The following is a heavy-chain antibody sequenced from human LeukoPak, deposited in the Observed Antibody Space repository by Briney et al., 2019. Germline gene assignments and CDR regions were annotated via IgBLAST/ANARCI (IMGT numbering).Heavy chain of an antibody. J-gene: IGHJ3*02. CDR3: ARGGASYYYDSSGYYPDAFDI. D-gene: IGHD3-22*01. CDR2: IYHSGST. CDR1: GGSISSGGYS. Sequence: PSQTLSLTCAVSGGSISSGGYSWSWIRQPPGKGLEWIGYIYHSGSTYYNPSLKSRVTISVDRSKNQFSLKLSSVTAADTAVYYCARGGASYYYDSSGYYPDAFDIWGQGTMVTVSS. V-gene: IGHV4-30-2*01.